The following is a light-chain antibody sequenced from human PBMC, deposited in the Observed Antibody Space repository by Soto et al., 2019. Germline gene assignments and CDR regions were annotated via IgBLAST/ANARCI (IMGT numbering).Light chain of an antibody. Sequence: ETVITQSPATLSVSPGERATLPCRASQSVSSNLAWYQQKPGQAPRLLIYGTSTRATGIPARFSGSGSGTEFTLTISSLQSEDFAVYYCQQYNNWPPNTFGQGTKV. V-gene: IGKV3D-15*01. CDR3: QQYNNWPPNT. CDR2: GTS. CDR1: QSVSSN. J-gene: IGKJ1*01.